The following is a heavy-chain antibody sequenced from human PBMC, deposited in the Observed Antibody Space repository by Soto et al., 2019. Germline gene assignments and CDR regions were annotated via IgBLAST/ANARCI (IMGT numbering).Heavy chain of an antibody. J-gene: IGHJ4*02. D-gene: IGHD3-3*01. CDR2: IIPIFGTA. Sequence: GASVKVSCQASGGTFSSYAISGVRQAPGQGLEWMGGIIPIFGTANYAQKYQGRVTITADKSTSTAYLELSSLRSEDTAVYYCASDRRITIFGVVTPYFDYWGQGTLVTVSS. V-gene: IGHV1-69*06. CDR1: GGTFSSYA. CDR3: ASDRRITIFGVVTPYFDY.